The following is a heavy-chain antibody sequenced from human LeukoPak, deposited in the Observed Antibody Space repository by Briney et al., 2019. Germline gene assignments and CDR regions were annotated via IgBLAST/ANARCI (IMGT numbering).Heavy chain of an antibody. V-gene: IGHV4-31*03. CDR3: ARVGAHPNFDY. CDR1: GGSISSGGYY. J-gene: IGHJ4*02. D-gene: IGHD3-16*01. Sequence: SQTLSLTCTVSGGSISSGGYYWSWRRQHPGKGLEWIGYIYYSGSTYYNPSLKSRVTISVDTSKNQFSLKLSSVTAADTAVYYCARVGAHPNFDYWGQGTLVTVSS. CDR2: IYYSGST.